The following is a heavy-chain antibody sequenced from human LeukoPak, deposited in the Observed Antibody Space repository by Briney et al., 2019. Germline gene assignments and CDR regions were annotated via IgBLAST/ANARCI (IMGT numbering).Heavy chain of an antibody. CDR2: MNPNSGNT. CDR3: ARSREGYYYYYCMDV. D-gene: IGHD1-26*01. Sequence: ASVKVSCKASGYTFTSYDINWVRQATGQGLEWMGWMNPNSGNTGYAQKFQGRVTMTRNTSISTAYMELSSLRSEDTAVYYCARSREGYYYYYCMDVWGKGTTVTVSS. CDR1: GYTFTSYD. J-gene: IGHJ6*03. V-gene: IGHV1-8*01.